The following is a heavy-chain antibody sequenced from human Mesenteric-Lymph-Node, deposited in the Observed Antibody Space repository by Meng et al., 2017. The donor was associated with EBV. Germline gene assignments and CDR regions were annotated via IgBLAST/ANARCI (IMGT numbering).Heavy chain of an antibody. J-gene: IGHJ4*02. CDR2: ITPVFTKA. Sequence: LGQVGAEVKKPGLSVKVSCKASGGPLSSHPISWVRQAPGQGLEWMGGITPVFTKANYAQKFQGRVTITADRSTSTVYMELSALISDDTAVYYCAREAVTRDFDSWGQGTLVTVSS. CDR3: AREAVTRDFDS. D-gene: IGHD4-11*01. V-gene: IGHV1-69*06. CDR1: GGPLSSHP.